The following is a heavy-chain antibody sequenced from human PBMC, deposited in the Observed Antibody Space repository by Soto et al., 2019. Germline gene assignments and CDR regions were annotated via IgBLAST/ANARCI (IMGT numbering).Heavy chain of an antibody. CDR3: AREGSYCGGGSCYGY. D-gene: IGHD2-15*01. CDR2: IDPSDSYT. J-gene: IGHJ4*02. V-gene: IGHV5-10-1*01. Sequence: LGESLKISCKGSGYSFTSYWISWVRQMPGKGLEWMGRIDPSDSYTNYSPSFQGHVTISADKSISTAYLQWSSLKASDTAMYYCAREGSYCGGGSCYGYWGQGTLVTVSS. CDR1: GYSFTSYW.